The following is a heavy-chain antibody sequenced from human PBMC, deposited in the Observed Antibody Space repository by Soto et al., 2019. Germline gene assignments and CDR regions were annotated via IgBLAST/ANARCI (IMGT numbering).Heavy chain of an antibody. CDR2: ITTDKGKT. J-gene: IGHJ4*02. V-gene: IGHV1-18*01. CDR3: ATRSPAFDY. CDR1: GYTFTRFC. Sequence: QVQLVQSGPEVKKPGASVKVSFKTSGYTFTRFCISWVRQAPGQGLEWMGWITTDKGKTNYAQKFQGRVTMTTDTSTSTAYMELRSLRSDDTAVYYCATRSPAFDYWGQGTLVTVSS.